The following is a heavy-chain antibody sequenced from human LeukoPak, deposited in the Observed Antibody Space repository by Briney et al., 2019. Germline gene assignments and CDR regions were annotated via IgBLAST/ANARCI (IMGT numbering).Heavy chain of an antibody. J-gene: IGHJ5*02. CDR3: ARDSRSGFDP. CDR1: GYTFTSYY. D-gene: IGHD4-17*01. Sequence: ASVKVSXKASGYTFTSYYMHWVRQAPGQGLGWMGIINPSGGSTSYAQKFQGRVTMTRDTSTSTVYMELSSLRSEDTAVYYCARDSRSGFDPWGQGTLVTVSS. CDR2: INPSGGST. V-gene: IGHV1-46*01.